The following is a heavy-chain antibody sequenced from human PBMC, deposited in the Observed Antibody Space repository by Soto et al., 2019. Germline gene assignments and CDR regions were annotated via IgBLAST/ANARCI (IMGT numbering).Heavy chain of an antibody. CDR1: GGPITSGGYH. Sequence: QVHLQESGPGLVKASETLSLICSVSGGPITSGGYHWSWIRQHREKGLELIGFISDAGDTYYNPTLNGRVAISRDVSKNHFSLKLAAVTAADTAVYFGARESIYGAAYWGRGTLVTVSS. J-gene: IGHJ4*02. D-gene: IGHD6-6*01. V-gene: IGHV4-31*03. CDR3: ARESIYGAAY. CDR2: ISDAGDT.